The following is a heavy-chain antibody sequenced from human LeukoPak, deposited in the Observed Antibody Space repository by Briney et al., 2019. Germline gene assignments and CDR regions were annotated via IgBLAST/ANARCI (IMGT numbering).Heavy chain of an antibody. D-gene: IGHD2-2*01. J-gene: IGHJ4*02. V-gene: IGHV1-69*13. Sequence: SVKVSCKSSGYTFTNYDIDWVRQATGQGLEWMGGIIPIFGTANYAQKFQGRVTITADESTSTAYMELSSLRSEDTAVYYCARKMEYCSSTSCYFFDYWGQGTLVTVSS. CDR1: GYTFTNYD. CDR2: IIPIFGTA. CDR3: ARKMEYCSSTSCYFFDY.